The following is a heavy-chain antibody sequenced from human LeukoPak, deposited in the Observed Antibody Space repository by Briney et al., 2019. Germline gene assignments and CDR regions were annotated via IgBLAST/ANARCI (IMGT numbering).Heavy chain of an antibody. CDR3: ASLYYDILTGSGDYMDV. V-gene: IGHV3-48*01. CDR1: GFTFCSFS. Sequence: GKYLRLSCAASGFTFCSFSMSWVRQAPGKGLEWVSYISSSSTIYYADSVKGRFTISRDNAKHPLYLQMNSLRAEDTAVYYCASLYYDILTGSGDYMDVWGKGTPVTVSS. CDR2: ISSSSTI. J-gene: IGHJ6*03. D-gene: IGHD3-9*01.